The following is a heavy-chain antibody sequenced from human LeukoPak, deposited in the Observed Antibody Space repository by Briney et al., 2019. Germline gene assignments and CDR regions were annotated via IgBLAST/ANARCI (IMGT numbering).Heavy chain of an antibody. J-gene: IGHJ3*02. CDR1: GGSFSGYY. CDR2: IYYSGST. V-gene: IGHV4-59*01. Sequence: SETLSLTCAVYGGSFSGYYWSWIRQPPGKGLEWIGYIYYSGSTNYNPSLKSRVTISVDTSKNQFSLKLSSVTAADTAVYYCARQAPYCGGDCYSGGGAFDIWGQGTMVTVSS. CDR3: ARQAPYCGGDCYSGGGAFDI. D-gene: IGHD2-21*02.